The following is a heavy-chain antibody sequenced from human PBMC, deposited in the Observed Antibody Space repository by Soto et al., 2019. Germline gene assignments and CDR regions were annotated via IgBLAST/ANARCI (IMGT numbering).Heavy chain of an antibody. CDR1: GFSFSDYA. J-gene: IGHJ4*02. V-gene: IGHV3-23*01. Sequence: GGSLRLSCAASGFSFSDYAMSWVRQAPGKGLEWVSSISGSAGGTYYADSVKGRFTISRDNSKNTVYLQMNSLRVEDTAVYYCASYGADYWGQGTLVTSPQ. CDR3: ASYGADY. CDR2: ISGSAGGT. D-gene: IGHD4-17*01.